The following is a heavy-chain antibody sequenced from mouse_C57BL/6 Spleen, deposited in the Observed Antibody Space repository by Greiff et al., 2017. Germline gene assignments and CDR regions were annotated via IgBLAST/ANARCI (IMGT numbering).Heavy chain of an antibody. D-gene: IGHD2-4*01. V-gene: IGHV1-69*01. Sequence: QVQLQQPGAELVMPGASVKLSCKASGYTFTSYWMHWVKQRPGQGLEWIGEIDPSDSYTNYNQKFKGKSTLTVDKSSSTAYMQLSSLTSEDYAVYYCARSIYYDCDGLFAYWGQGTMVTVSA. J-gene: IGHJ3*01. CDR3: ARSIYYDCDGLFAY. CDR2: IDPSDSYT. CDR1: GYTFTSYW.